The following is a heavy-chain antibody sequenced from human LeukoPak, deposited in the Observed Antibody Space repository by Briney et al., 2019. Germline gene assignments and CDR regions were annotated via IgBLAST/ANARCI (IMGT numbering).Heavy chain of an antibody. CDR1: GYTFTSCD. D-gene: IGHD6-13*01. CDR2: MNPNSGNT. J-gene: IGHJ5*02. Sequence: GASVKVSRKASGYTFTSCDINWVRQATGQGLEWMGWMNPNSGNTGYAQKFQGRVTITRNTSISTAYMELSSLRSEDTAVYYCVRAYRVRQLGGRFDPWGQGTLVTVSS. V-gene: IGHV1-8*03. CDR3: VRAYRVRQLGGRFDP.